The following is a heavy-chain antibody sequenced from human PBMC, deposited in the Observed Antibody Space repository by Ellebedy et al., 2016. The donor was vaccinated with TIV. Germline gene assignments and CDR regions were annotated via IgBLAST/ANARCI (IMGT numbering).Heavy chain of an antibody. J-gene: IGHJ4*02. CDR3: ARSGELDS. Sequence: GESLKISCAASGFTFTSYSMNWVRQAPGKGLEWVSSISSTGYYIYYADSLKGRFTITRDDARNSVFLKMNSRRAEDTAVYYCARSGELDSWGQGTLVTVSS. CDR2: ISSTGYYI. CDR1: GFTFTSYS. D-gene: IGHD1-26*01. V-gene: IGHV3-21*01.